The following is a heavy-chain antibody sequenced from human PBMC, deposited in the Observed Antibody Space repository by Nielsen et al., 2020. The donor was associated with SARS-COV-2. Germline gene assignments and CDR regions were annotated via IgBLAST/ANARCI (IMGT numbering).Heavy chain of an antibody. V-gene: IGHV3-30-3*01. J-gene: IGHJ4*02. D-gene: IGHD7-27*01. CDR3: ARGPRNWALDY. CDR2: ISFDGSNT. CDR1: GLAAKYNY. Sequence: GGSLRLSCAVSGLAAKYNYMNWVRQAPGKGLEWVAGISFDGSNTYYADSVKGRLTISRDNSKNMMYLQMNSLRPEDTALYYCARGPRNWALDYWGQGTLVTVSS.